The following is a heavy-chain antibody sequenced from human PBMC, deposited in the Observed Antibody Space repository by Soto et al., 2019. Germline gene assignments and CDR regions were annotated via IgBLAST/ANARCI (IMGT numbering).Heavy chain of an antibody. Sequence: GESLKISCKGSGYSFTSYWISWGRQMPGKGLEWMGRIDPSDSYTNYSPSFQGHVTISADKSISTAYLQWSSLKASDTAMYYCARQIGFKYRTDAFDIWGQGTMVTVSS. V-gene: IGHV5-10-1*01. CDR1: GYSFTSYW. D-gene: IGHD2-2*01. CDR2: IDPSDSYT. J-gene: IGHJ3*02. CDR3: ARQIGFKYRTDAFDI.